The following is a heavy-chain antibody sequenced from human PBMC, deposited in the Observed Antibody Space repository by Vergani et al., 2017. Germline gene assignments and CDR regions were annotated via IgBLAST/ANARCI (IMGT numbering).Heavy chain of an antibody. CDR3: ARSGLYSFSYFDY. D-gene: IGHD5-18*01. V-gene: IGHV3-21*01. CDR1: GFTFSSYS. CDR2: ISSSSSYI. Sequence: EVQLVESGGGLVKPGGSLRLSCAASGFTFSSYSMNWVRQAPGKGLEWVSSISSSSSYIYYADSVKGRFTISRDNAKNSLYLQMNSLRAEDTAVYYCARSGLYSFSYFDYWGQGTLVTVSS. J-gene: IGHJ4*02.